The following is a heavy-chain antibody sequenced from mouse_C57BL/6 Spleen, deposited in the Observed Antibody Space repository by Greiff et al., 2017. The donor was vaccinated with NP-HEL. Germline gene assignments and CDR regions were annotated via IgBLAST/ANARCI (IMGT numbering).Heavy chain of an antibody. CDR3: ARLVDYGSSHWYFDV. CDR1: GFTFSDYG. CDR2: ISNLAYSI. J-gene: IGHJ1*03. D-gene: IGHD1-1*01. V-gene: IGHV5-15*01. Sequence: DVKLVESGGGLVQPGGSLKLSCAASGFTFSDYGMAWVRQAPRKGPEWVAFISNLAYSIYYADTVTGRFTISRENAKNTLYLEMSSLRSEDTAMYYCARLVDYGSSHWYFDVWGTGTTVTVSS.